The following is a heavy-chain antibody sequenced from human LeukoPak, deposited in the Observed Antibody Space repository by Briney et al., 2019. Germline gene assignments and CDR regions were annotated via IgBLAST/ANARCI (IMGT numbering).Heavy chain of an antibody. CDR1: GFTFSSYG. CDR2: IRYDGGNK. CDR3: AKDRGIAVAGTFF. V-gene: IGHV3-30*02. D-gene: IGHD6-19*01. J-gene: IGHJ4*02. Sequence: PGGSLRLSCAASGFTFSSYGMHWVRQAPGKGLEWVAFIRYDGGNKYYADSVKGRFTISRDNSKNTLHLQMNSLRAEDTAVYYCAKDRGIAVAGTFFWGQGTLVTVSS.